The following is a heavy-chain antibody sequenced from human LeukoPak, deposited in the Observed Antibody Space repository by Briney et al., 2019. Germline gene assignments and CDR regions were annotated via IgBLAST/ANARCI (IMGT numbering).Heavy chain of an antibody. V-gene: IGHV4-59*08. J-gene: IGHJ2*01. CDR2: IYYSGST. Sequence: PSETLSLTCTVSGGSLSSYYWSWIRQPPGKGLEWIGYIYYSGSTNYNPSLKSRVTISVDTSKNQFSLKLSSVTAADTAVYYCARHEYDDWYFDLWGRGTLVTVSS. D-gene: IGHD2/OR15-2a*01. CDR1: GGSLSSYY. CDR3: ARHEYDDWYFDL.